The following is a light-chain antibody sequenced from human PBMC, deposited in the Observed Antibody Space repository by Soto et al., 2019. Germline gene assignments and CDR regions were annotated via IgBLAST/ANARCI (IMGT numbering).Light chain of an antibody. J-gene: IGKJ1*01. CDR3: QQRSNWPPIT. Sequence: ESVLTQSPATLSVSPGERATLSCRASQSVSSNLAWYQQKPGQAPRLLIYGASSRATGIPDRFSGSGSGTDFTLTISRLEPEDFAVYYCQQRSNWPPITFGQGTKVDIK. V-gene: IGKV3D-20*02. CDR2: GAS. CDR1: QSVSSN.